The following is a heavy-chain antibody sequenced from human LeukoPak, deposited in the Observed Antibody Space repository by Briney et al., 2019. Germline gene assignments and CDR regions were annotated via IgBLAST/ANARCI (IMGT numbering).Heavy chain of an antibody. CDR2: IKQDGSEK. CDR1: GFTFSRNW. V-gene: IGHV3-7*05. CDR3: AREVYGDNYFDY. D-gene: IGHD4-17*01. J-gene: IGHJ4*02. Sequence: GGSLRLSCAASGFTFSRNWMSWVRQAPGKGPEWVANIKQDGSEKYYVDSVKGRFTISRDNAKMSLYLQMDSLRAEDTAVYYCAREVYGDNYFDYWGQGTLVTVSS.